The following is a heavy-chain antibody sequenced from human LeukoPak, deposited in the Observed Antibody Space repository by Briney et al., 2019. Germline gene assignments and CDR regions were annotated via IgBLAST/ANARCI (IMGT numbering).Heavy chain of an antibody. CDR3: ARGLTSGSYCDY. CDR2: IYSGST. V-gene: IGHV4-4*07. D-gene: IGHD1-26*01. CDR1: GGSISSYY. Sequence: SETLSLTCTVSGGSISSYYWSWIRQPAGKGLEWIGRIYSGSTNYNPSLKSRVTVSVDTSKNQFSLNLNSVTAADTAVYYCARGLTSGSYCDYWGQGTLVTVSS. J-gene: IGHJ4*02.